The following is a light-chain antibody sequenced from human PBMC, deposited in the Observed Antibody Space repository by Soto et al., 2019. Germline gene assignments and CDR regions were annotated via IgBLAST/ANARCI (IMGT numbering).Light chain of an antibody. J-gene: IGLJ1*01. Sequence: QSALTQPASVSGSPGQSITISCTGTSSDVGGYNYVSWYQQHPGKAPKLMIYDVSNRPSGVSSRFSGSKSGNTASLTISGLQAEDEADYYRSSYTTSSTYVFGTGTKVTVL. CDR3: SSYTTSSTYV. CDR1: SSDVGGYNY. V-gene: IGLV2-14*01. CDR2: DVS.